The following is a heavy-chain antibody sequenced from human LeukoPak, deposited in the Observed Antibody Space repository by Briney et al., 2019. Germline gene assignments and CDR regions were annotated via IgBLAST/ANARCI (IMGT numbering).Heavy chain of an antibody. CDR3: AKARLVLGSGSYN. Sequence: PGGSLRLSCAASGFTFSSYGMSWVRQAPGKGLEWVSAISGSGGSTYYADSVKGRFTISRDNSKNTLYLQMNSLRAEDTAVYYCAKARLVLGSGSYNWGQGTLVTVSS. CDR2: ISGSGGST. CDR1: GFTFSSYG. V-gene: IGHV3-23*01. J-gene: IGHJ4*02. D-gene: IGHD3-10*01.